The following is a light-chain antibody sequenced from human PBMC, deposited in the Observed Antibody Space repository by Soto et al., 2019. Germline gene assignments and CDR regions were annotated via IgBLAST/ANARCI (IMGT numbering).Light chain of an antibody. J-gene: IGKJ4*01. CDR2: GAS. Sequence: IVLTQSPATLSLSPGERATLSCRARQTVSTYLSWYQHKPGQAPRLLIYGASNRATGIPARFSGSGSGTDFTLTISSLEHEDSAVYYWQHSYHWLTFGGGTKLEI. CDR1: QTVSTY. V-gene: IGKV3-11*01. CDR3: QHSYHWLT.